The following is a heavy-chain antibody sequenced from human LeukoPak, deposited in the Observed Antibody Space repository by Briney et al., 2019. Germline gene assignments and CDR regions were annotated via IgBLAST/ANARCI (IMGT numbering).Heavy chain of an antibody. Sequence: SGGSLRLSCAASGFTFSSYAMSWVRQAPEMGLEWVSVLYSGGTTYYADSVKGRFTISRDNSKNTLYLQMDSLRAEDTAVYYCAREPGADYRKYYFDYWGQGTLVTVSP. CDR1: GFTFSSYA. V-gene: IGHV3-53*01. J-gene: IGHJ4*02. CDR2: LYSGGTT. D-gene: IGHD1-14*01. CDR3: AREPGADYRKYYFDY.